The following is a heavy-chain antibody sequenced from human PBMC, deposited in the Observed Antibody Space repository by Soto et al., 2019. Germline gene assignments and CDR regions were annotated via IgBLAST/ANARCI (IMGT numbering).Heavy chain of an antibody. CDR3: ARCYCSVGNCYTCWHFDL. CDR1: GYTFNDYG. CDR2: IGPYEGVT. Sequence: QVQLGQSGAEVKKPGASVRVSCKASGYTFNDYGISWVRQAPGQGLEWMGWIGPYEGVTNHAQTYQGRVTMTVDTSKTTPDMELRSLRSADTALYYCARCYCSVGNCYTCWHFDLWGHGTLVTVTA. V-gene: IGHV1-18*01. J-gene: IGHJ2*01. D-gene: IGHD2-15*01.